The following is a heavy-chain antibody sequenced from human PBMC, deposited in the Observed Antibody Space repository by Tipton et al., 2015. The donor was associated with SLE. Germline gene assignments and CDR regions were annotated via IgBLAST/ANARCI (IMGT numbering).Heavy chain of an antibody. CDR3: ARGGVTMVVTSFDY. D-gene: IGHD4-23*01. CDR2: IYHSGST. CDR1: GYSISSGYY. Sequence: LRLSCTVSGYSISSGYYWGWIRQPPGKGLEWIGSIYHSGSTYYNPSLKSRVTISVDTSKNQFSLKLSSVTAADTAVYYCARGGVTMVVTSFDYWGQGTLVTVSS. V-gene: IGHV4-38-2*02. J-gene: IGHJ4*02.